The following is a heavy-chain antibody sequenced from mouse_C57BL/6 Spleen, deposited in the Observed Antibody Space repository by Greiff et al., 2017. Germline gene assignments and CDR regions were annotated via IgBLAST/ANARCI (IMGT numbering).Heavy chain of an antibody. D-gene: IGHD2-4*01. CDR1: GYTFTDYY. Sequence: EVQLQQSGPELVKPGASVKISCKASGYTFTDYYMNWVKQSHGKSLEWIGDINPNNGGTSYNQKFKGKATLTVDKSSSTAYMERRSLTSEDSAVYYCARGYDYDRSWFAYWGQGTLVTVSA. J-gene: IGHJ3*01. CDR2: INPNNGGT. V-gene: IGHV1-26*01. CDR3: ARGYDYDRSWFAY.